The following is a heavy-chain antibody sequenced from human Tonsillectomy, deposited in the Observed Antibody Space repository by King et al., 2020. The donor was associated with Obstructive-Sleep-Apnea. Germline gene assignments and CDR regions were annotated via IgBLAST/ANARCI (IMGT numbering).Heavy chain of an antibody. CDR3: ARVRSGGTDTDDYYFDY. D-gene: IGHD3-3*01. J-gene: IGHJ4*02. Sequence: QLVQSGGGLVQPGGSLRLSCAASGFTFSSYSMNWVRQAPGKGLEWVSYISSSSSTIYYADSVKGRFTISRDNAKNSLYLQMNSLRAEDTAVYYCARVRSGGTDTDDYYFDYWGQGTLVTVSS. CDR2: ISSSSSTI. CDR1: GFTFSSYS. V-gene: IGHV3-48*01.